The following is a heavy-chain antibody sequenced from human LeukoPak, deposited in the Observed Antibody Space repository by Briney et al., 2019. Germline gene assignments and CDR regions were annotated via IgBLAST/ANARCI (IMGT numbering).Heavy chain of an antibody. CDR2: ISGSGGST. CDR1: GFTFSDYA. V-gene: IGHV3-23*01. J-gene: IGHJ4*02. CDR3: TKGTIWLPFDY. Sequence: GGSLRLACAASGFTFSDYAMSWARQAPGKGLEWVSAISGSGGSTYYADSVKGRFTISRDNSKNTLYLQMNSLRAEDTAVYYCTKGTIWLPFDYWGQGTLVTVSS. D-gene: IGHD5-18*01.